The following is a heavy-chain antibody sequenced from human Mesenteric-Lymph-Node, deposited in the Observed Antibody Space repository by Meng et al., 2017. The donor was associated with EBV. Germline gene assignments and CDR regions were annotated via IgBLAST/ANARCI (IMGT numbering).Heavy chain of an antibody. CDR3: ARGATSVFDL. CDR1: GDSVSSSSAA. CDR2: TYYRSKWYN. Sequence: QVQPQQSGPXLVKPXXXLSLTRVISGDSVSSSSAAWTWIRQSPSRGLEWLGRTYYRSKWYNDYAVFVKSRITINPDTSKNQFSLQLNSVTPEDTAVYYCARGATSVFDLWGRGTLATVSS. J-gene: IGHJ2*01. V-gene: IGHV6-1*01.